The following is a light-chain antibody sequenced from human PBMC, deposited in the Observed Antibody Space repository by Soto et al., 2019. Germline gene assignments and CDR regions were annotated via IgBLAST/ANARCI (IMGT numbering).Light chain of an antibody. J-gene: IGLJ1*01. CDR3: SSYSSGSTPYV. CDR2: DVT. CDR1: SSDFGGYNY. Sequence: QSVLTQPASVSGSPGQSIAISCTGTSSDFGGYNYVSWYQHHPGKAPKLMIYDVTDRPSGVSNRFSGSKSGNTASLTISGLQAEDEADYFCSSYSSGSTPYVFGTGTKVTVL. V-gene: IGLV2-14*03.